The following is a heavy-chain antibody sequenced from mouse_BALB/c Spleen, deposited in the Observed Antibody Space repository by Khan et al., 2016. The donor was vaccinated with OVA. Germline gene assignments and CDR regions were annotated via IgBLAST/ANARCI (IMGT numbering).Heavy chain of an antibody. CDR3: TRFDGYYDAMDY. CDR1: GYSITSDYT. J-gene: IGHJ4*01. Sequence: EVQLQESGPDLVKPSQSLSLTCTVTGYSITSDYTWHWIRQFPGNKLEWMGYIHYSGSTNYNPSLKSRISITRDTSKNQFFLQLNSVTIEDTVTYYCTRFDGYYDAMDYWGQGTSVTVSS. V-gene: IGHV3-1*02. D-gene: IGHD2-3*01. CDR2: IHYSGST.